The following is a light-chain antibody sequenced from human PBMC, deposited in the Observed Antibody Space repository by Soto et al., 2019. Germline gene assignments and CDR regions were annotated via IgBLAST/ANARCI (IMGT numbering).Light chain of an antibody. J-gene: IGKJ1*01. CDR1: RDVGSD. CDR3: LHDYGDSST. V-gene: IGKV1-6*01. CDR2: AAS. Sequence: QMTQSPSSLSASVGEKIIITCRASRDVGSDVSWYQQKPGQAPKLLIYAASNLYTGVPSRFSGSRSGTEFTLTISSLQPEDFASYYCLHDYGDSSTFGQGTKVEIE.